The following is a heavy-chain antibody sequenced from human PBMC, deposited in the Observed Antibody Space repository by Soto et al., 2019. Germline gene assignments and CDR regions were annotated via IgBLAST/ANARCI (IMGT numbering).Heavy chain of an antibody. V-gene: IGHV3-23*01. CDR2: ISGSGDSA. Sequence: VQLLESGGGLVQPGGSLRLSCAASGFIFRDYAMNWVRQAPGKGLEWVSDISGSGDSARYADSVKGRFTISRDNSRNTLYLQINSLRVDDTAVSYCGKERRGSGWSVCNFWGQGTLVTVSS. CDR1: GFIFRDYA. CDR3: GKERRGSGWSVCNF. J-gene: IGHJ4*02. D-gene: IGHD6-19*01.